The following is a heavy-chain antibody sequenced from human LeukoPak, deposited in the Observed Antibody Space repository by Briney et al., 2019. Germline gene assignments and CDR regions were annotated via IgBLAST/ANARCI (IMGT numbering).Heavy chain of an antibody. V-gene: IGHV4-59*01. CDR2: IYYSGST. D-gene: IGHD3-16*02. CDR3: ARGFETSYRYTFYY. J-gene: IGHJ4*02. CDR1: GGSISSYY. Sequence: SETLSLTCTVSGGSISSYYLRWIRQPPGKGLEWIGYIYYSGSTNYNPSLESRVTISVDTSKSQFSLKLSSVTAADTAVYYCARGFETSYRYTFYYWGQGTLVTVSS.